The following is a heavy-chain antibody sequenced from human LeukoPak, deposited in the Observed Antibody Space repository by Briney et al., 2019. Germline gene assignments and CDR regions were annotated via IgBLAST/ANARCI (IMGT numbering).Heavy chain of an antibody. Sequence: PGGSLRLSCAASGFTVSSNYMGWVRQAPGKGLEWVSVIYSGGSTYYADSVKGRFTISSDNSKNTLYLQMNSLRAEDTAVYYCARESDYYFAYWGQGTLVTVSS. CDR1: GFTVSSNY. CDR2: IYSGGST. CDR3: ARESDYYFAY. V-gene: IGHV3-53*01. J-gene: IGHJ4*02.